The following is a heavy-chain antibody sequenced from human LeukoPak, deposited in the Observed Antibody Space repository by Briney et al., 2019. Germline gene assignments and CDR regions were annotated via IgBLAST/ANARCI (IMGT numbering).Heavy chain of an antibody. CDR1: GFPLSTNY. CDR3: ARDKRYCSSGRCWGIQFGP. D-gene: IGHD2-15*01. Sequence: GGSLRLSCVASGFPLSTNYMSCVRQAPGNWPEWISIIYRGCDTYYADSLKGRFTISIHNSKKTLYIKMNSLRAEDTAVFYCARDKRYCSSGRCWGIQFGPWGQGTLVTVSS. J-gene: IGHJ5*02. V-gene: IGHV3-66*01. CDR2: IYRGCDT.